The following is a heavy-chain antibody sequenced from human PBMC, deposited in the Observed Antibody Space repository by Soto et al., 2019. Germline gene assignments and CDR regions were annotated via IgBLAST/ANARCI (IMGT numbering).Heavy chain of an antibody. J-gene: IGHJ3*02. Sequence: EVQLLESGGGLVQPGGSLRLSCAASGFIFSSYAMTWVRQAPGKRLEWVSSISGSGGTAYYADSVKGRFTISRDNSRNTLDLQINSLRAEDTAVYYCANLAGGWYEAFGIWGQGTMVTVSS. CDR1: GFIFSSYA. CDR2: ISGSGGTA. CDR3: ANLAGGWYEAFGI. D-gene: IGHD6-19*01. V-gene: IGHV3-23*01.